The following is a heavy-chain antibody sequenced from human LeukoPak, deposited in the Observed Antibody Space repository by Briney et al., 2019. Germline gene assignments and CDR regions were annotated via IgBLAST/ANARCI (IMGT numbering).Heavy chain of an antibody. Sequence: GGSLRLSCAASGFTLSSYTMSWVRQAPGKGLEWVSGISGSGGSTDYADSVKGRFAISRDNSKNTLYLQMNSLRAEDTAVYYCASRLLSAYYYGMDVWGQGTTVTVSS. CDR1: GFTLSSYT. J-gene: IGHJ6*02. D-gene: IGHD2-15*01. CDR3: ASRLLSAYYYGMDV. V-gene: IGHV3-23*01. CDR2: ISGSGGST.